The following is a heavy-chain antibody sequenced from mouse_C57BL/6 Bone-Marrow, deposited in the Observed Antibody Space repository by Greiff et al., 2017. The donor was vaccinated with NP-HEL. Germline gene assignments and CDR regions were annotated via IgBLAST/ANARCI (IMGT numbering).Heavy chain of an antibody. CDR1: GYAFSSSW. CDR2: IYPGDGDT. D-gene: IGHD2-4*01. V-gene: IGHV1-82*01. CDR3: ARYGNYDYDGGAWFAY. J-gene: IGHJ3*01. Sequence: VHVKQSGPELVKPGASVKISCKASGYAFSSSWMNWVKQRPGKGLEWIGRIYPGDGDTNYNGKFKGKATLTADKSSSTAYMQLSSLTSEDSAVYFCARYGNYDYDGGAWFAYWGQGTLVTVSA.